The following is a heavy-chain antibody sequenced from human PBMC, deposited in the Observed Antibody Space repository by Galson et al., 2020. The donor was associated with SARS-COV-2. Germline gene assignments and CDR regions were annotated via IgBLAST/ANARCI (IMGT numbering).Heavy chain of an antibody. V-gene: IGHV3-30*03. D-gene: IGHD3-16*01. CDR3: ASWLDPRSLGGVDP. CDR2: ISYDGSNK. CDR1: GFTFSSYG. J-gene: IGHJ5*02. Sequence: GGSLRLSCAASGFTFSSYGMHWVRQAPGKGLEWVAVISYDGSNKYYADSVKGRFTISRDNSKNTLYLQMNSLRAEDTAVYYCASWLDPRSLGGVDPWGQGTLVTVSS.